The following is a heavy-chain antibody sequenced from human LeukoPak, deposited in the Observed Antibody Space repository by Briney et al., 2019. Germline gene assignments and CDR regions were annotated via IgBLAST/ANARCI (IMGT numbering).Heavy chain of an antibody. CDR1: GGSISSSSSY. D-gene: IGHD2-15*01. V-gene: IGHV4-39*02. Sequence: PSETLSLTCTVSGGSISSSSSYWGWIRQPPGKGLEWIGSIYYSGSTYYNPSLKGRVTMSVDTSKNQFSLKLSSVTAADTAVYYCARDREVVAFDIWGQGTMVTVSS. J-gene: IGHJ3*02. CDR3: ARDREVVAFDI. CDR2: IYYSGST.